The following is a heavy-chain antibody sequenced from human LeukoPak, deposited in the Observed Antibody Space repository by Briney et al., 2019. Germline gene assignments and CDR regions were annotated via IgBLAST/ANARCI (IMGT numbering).Heavy chain of an antibody. J-gene: IGHJ5*02. V-gene: IGHV4-4*07. D-gene: IGHD6-13*01. Sequence: SETLSLTCTVSGGSISSYYWSWLRQPAGKGLEWIGRINTSASSNYNPSLRSRVTMSVDTSKTQFSLNLSSVTAADTAVHYCAREGGSPRWLVPWGQGTLVTVSS. CDR1: GGSISSYY. CDR2: INTSASS. CDR3: AREGGSPRWLVP.